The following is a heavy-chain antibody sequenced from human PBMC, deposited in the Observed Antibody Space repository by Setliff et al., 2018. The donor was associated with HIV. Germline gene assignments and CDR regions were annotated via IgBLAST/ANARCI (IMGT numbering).Heavy chain of an antibody. D-gene: IGHD6-6*01. Sequence: PGGSLRLSCATSGFAFNDYDFHWVRQVTGEGLEWVSAIGTGGDTYYADSVKGRFTISRENAKNSLYLQMNNVRAGDTAVYYCTRELNGHTSSHYYFGLDVWGQGTTVTVSS. CDR2: IGTGGDT. V-gene: IGHV3-13*01. CDR1: GFAFNDYD. CDR3: TRELNGHTSSHYYFGLDV. J-gene: IGHJ6*02.